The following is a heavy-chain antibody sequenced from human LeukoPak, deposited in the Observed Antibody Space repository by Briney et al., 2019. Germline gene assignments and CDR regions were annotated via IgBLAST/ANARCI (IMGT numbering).Heavy chain of an antibody. J-gene: IGHJ4*02. CDR3: ARDRGDYGDYVFDY. CDR1: GGSVSSGSYY. V-gene: IGHV4-61*01. CDR2: FYYSGST. D-gene: IGHD4-17*01. Sequence: TSETLSLTCTVSGGSVSSGSYYWSWIRQPPGKGFERIGYFYYSGSTNDDPSPKSPVTISVNTSENQFSLKLSSVTAADTAVYYCARDRGDYGDYVFDYWGQGTLVTVSS.